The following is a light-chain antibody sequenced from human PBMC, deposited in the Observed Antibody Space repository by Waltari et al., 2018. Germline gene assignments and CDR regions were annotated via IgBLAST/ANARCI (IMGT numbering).Light chain of an antibody. CDR2: DAS. Sequence: DIVMTQSPATLSVSVGETVTLSCRARESVTSSLAWYQQRPGQAPRLLIYDASTRATGVPARFSGSGSGTDFTLTISSLQSEDFAVYYCHQYLNWPLTFG. CDR1: ESVTSS. V-gene: IGKV3-15*01. CDR3: HQYLNWPLT. J-gene: IGKJ4*01.